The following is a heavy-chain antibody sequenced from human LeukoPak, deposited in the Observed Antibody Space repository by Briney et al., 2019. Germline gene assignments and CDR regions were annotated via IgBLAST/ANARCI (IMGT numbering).Heavy chain of an antibody. CDR2: ISYDGRNK. D-gene: IGHD5-18*01. CDR3: ARESRDAAMATDY. V-gene: IGHV3-30*04. CDR1: KFIFSSYT. Sequence: PGRPLRLSCAASKFIFSSYTMHWVRQAPGKGLDWVAVISYDGRNKYYGDSVKGRFTISRDNSKNTLYLQMNSLRPEDTAIYYCARESRDAAMATDYWGQGTLVTVSS. J-gene: IGHJ4*02.